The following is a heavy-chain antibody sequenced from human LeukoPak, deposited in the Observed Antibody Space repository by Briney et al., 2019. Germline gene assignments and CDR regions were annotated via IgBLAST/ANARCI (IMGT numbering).Heavy chain of an antibody. CDR2: IYPGDSDT. D-gene: IGHD3-16*01. Sequence: GESLKISCKGSGYNFTIYWIGWVRQMPGKGLEWMGIIYPGDSDTRYSPSFQGQVTISADKSNSTAYLQWSSLKASDTAMYYCAIFDFLFGEIDNWFDPWGQGTQVTVSS. CDR1: GYNFTIYW. CDR3: AIFDFLFGEIDNWFDP. V-gene: IGHV5-51*01. J-gene: IGHJ5*02.